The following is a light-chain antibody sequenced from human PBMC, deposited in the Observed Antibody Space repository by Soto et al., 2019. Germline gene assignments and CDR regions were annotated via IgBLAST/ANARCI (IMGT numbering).Light chain of an antibody. CDR2: DAS. CDR3: QQYNNWPRT. J-gene: IGKJ1*01. CDR1: QSLRSS. Sequence: ETISTQSPNTLSVSLGERAPLSRRASQSLRSSLAWYQQKPGQAPRLLIYDASTRATGIPARFSGSGSGTEFTLTISSLQSEDFAIYYCQQYNNWPRTFGQGTKVDIK. V-gene: IGKV3-15*01.